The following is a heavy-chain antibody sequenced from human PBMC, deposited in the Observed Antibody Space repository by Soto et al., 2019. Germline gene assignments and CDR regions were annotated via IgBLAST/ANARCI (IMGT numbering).Heavy chain of an antibody. CDR1: GFTFSSYG. J-gene: IGHJ6*02. D-gene: IGHD4-17*01. CDR2: ISYDGSNK. Sequence: QVQLVESGGGVVQPGRSLRLSCAASGFTFSSYGMHWVRQAPGKGLEWVAVISYDGSNKYYADSVKGRFTISRDNSKNRLYLQRNSLRAEDTGVYYCAKRVPDGDPYYDYGMDVWGQGTTVTVSS. V-gene: IGHV3-30*18. CDR3: AKRVPDGDPYYDYGMDV.